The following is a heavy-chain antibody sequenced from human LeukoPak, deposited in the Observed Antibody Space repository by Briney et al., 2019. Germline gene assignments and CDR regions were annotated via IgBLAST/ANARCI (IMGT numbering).Heavy chain of an antibody. J-gene: IGHJ4*02. CDR2: IWYEGSDK. CDR1: GFTFRSYG. D-gene: IGHD6-13*01. Sequence: GRSLRLSCAASGFTFRSYGMHWVCQAPGRGLEWVAVIWYEGSDKHYADSVKGRFTISRDNSKNTLYLQLNSLRAEDTAVYYCARGSSSWYYFDYWGQGTLGTVSS. V-gene: IGHV3-33*01. CDR3: ARGSSSWYYFDY.